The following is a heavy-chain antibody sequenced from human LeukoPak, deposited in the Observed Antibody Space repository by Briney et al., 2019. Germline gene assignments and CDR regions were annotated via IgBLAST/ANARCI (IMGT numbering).Heavy chain of an antibody. CDR3: VRDPGITGTSY. Sequence: LSLTCTVSGGSISSSNYYWAWIRQPPGKGLQWVSYISGSGSTIYYTDPVKGRFIISRDNAKNSLYLQMNSLRAEDTAVYYCVRDPGITGTSYWGQGTLVTVSS. CDR2: ISGSGSTI. V-gene: IGHV3-11*04. D-gene: IGHD1-20*01. J-gene: IGHJ4*02. CDR1: GGSISSSNYY.